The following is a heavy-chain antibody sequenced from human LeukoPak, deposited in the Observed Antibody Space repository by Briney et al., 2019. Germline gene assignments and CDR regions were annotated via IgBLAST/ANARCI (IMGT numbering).Heavy chain of an antibody. CDR2: INPNSGGT. V-gene: IGHV1-2*02. Sequence: ASVKVSCKASGYTFTGYYMHWVRQAPGQGLEWMGWINPNSGGTNYAQKFQGRVTMTRDTSISTAYMELSRLRSDDTAVYYCALILGRLIPVVDYWGQGTLVTVSS. CDR3: ALILGRLIPVVDY. CDR1: GYTFTGYY. J-gene: IGHJ4*02. D-gene: IGHD3-16*01.